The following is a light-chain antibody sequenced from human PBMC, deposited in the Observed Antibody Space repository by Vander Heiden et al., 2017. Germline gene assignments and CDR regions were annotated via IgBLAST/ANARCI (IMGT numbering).Light chain of an antibody. J-gene: IGKJ4*01. CDR3: MQGTHWPRT. CDR2: KVS. V-gene: IGKV2D-30*01. Sequence: DVVMTQSLLSLPVTLGQPHSITCRSEQTSEYSDRNTYLNWFQQRPGASPRRLVYKVSNWNFGVPDRFSGSGSDTDFTVKISRVEAEDVGVYYCMQGTHWPRTFGGGTKVEI. CDR1: QTSEYSDRNTY.